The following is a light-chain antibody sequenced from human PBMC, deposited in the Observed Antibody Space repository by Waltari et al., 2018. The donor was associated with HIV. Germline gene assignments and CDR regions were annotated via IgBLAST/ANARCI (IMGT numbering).Light chain of an antibody. CDR1: TRYLSDFHF. V-gene: IGLV2-14*01. CDR3: SSYSARGFVV. Sequence: HSALTQPAPASVSPGQSITTSCTGPTRYLSDFHFLPWYQQSPGRAPNLIIFEVYSRPSGISDRFSGSKSGVTASLTISALRAEDEADYFCSSYSARGFVVFGGGTKVTVL. CDR2: EVY. J-gene: IGLJ3*02.